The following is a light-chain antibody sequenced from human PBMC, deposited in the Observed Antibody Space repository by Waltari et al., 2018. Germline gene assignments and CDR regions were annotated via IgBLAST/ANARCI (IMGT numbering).Light chain of an antibody. V-gene: IGKV2-28*01. CDR2: LGY. J-gene: IGKJ5*01. Sequence: EIVLTQSPLSLPVTPGEPASMSCRSNQSLLHSTGYNYLHWYLQKPGQSPQILIYLGYNRASGVPDRFSVRASGTDFTVKISRVEAEDVGVYYCMQALQTPVTFGQGTRLEIK. CDR1: QSLLHSTGYNY. CDR3: MQALQTPVT.